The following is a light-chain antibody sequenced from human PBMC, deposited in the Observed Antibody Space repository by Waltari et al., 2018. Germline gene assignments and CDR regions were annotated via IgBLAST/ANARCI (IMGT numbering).Light chain of an antibody. CDR2: GAS. J-gene: IGKJ1*01. V-gene: IGKV3-20*01. CDR1: HQVGGT. CDR3: QHYVRLPVT. Sequence: EIVLTQSPGTLSLSPGERGTLSGWASHQVGGTLAWYHRKPGQAPRLLSYGASSRATGIPDRFSGSGSGTVVSVSISRLEPEDYAVYYCQHYVRLPVTCGQGTKVEIK.